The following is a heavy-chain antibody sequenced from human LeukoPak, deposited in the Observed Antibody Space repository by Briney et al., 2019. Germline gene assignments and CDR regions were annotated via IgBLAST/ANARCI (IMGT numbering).Heavy chain of an antibody. CDR2: IIPIFGTA. V-gene: IGHV1-69*06. CDR1: GYTFTSYA. J-gene: IGHJ3*02. CDR3: AGSGSYSHDAFDI. Sequence: SVKVSCKASGYTFTSYAMNWVRQAPGQGLEWMGGIIPIFGTANYAQKFQGRVTITADKSTSTAYMELSSLRSEDTAVYYCAGSGSYSHDAFDIWGQGTMVTVSS. D-gene: IGHD1-26*01.